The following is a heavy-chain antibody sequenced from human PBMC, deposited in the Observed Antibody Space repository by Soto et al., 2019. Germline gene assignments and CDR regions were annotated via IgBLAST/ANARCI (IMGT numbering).Heavy chain of an antibody. CDR3: XXXXXXXXXXXXXYYFDY. V-gene: IGHV3-21*01. Sequence: EVQLVESGGGLVKPGGSLRLSCAASGFTFSSYSMNWVRQAPGKGLEWVSSISSSSSYIYYADSVKGRFTISRDNAKXXXXXXXXXXXXXXXXXXXXXXXXXXXXXXXXXYYFDYWGQGTLVTVSS. CDR2: ISSSSSYI. CDR1: GFTFSSYS. J-gene: IGHJ4*02.